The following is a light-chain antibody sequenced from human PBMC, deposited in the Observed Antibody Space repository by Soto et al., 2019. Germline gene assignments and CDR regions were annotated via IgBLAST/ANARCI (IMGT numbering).Light chain of an antibody. CDR2: GAS. Sequence: EIVMTQSPATLSVSPGERATLSCRASQSINSNLAWYQQKPGQAPRLLIYGASTRATGIPARFSGSGSGTEFTLTISSLQSEDFAVYYCQQYSSWPLTFGGGTKVKIK. CDR1: QSINSN. J-gene: IGKJ4*01. V-gene: IGKV3-15*01. CDR3: QQYSSWPLT.